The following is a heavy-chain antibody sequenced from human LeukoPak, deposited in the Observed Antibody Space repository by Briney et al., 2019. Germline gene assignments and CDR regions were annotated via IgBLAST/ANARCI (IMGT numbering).Heavy chain of an antibody. Sequence: GGSLRLSCAASGFTFSDYALIWVRQAPGKGLEWIPAIRGTGGTTYYADSVKGRCTISRDNSRNTVYLQMNSLRAEDTALYFCGKDPDGDYVGAFDFWGPGTMVTVSS. V-gene: IGHV3-23*01. D-gene: IGHD4-17*01. CDR3: GKDPDGDYVGAFDF. CDR2: IRGTGGTT. J-gene: IGHJ3*01. CDR1: GFTFSDYA.